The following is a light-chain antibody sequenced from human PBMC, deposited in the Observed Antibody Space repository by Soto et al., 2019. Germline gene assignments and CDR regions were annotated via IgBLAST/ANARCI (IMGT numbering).Light chain of an antibody. CDR2: EVT. CDR1: SSDLGGSNY. Sequence: QSALTQPASVSGSPGQSITISCTGTSSDLGGSNYVSWYQQHPGKAPKLMIFEVTNRPAGVSNRFSGSNSGNTASLTISGLQSEHEADYYCSSYTSSGTYVFGTGTKVTVL. J-gene: IGLJ1*01. CDR3: SSYTSSGTYV. V-gene: IGLV2-14*01.